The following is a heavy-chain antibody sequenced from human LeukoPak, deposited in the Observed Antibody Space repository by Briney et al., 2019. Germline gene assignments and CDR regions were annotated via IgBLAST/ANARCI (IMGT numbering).Heavy chain of an antibody. Sequence: SETLSLTCTVSGGSISSSSYYWGWIRQPPGKGLEWIGSIYYSGSTYYNPSLKSRVTISVDTSKNQFSLKLSSVTAADTAVYYCARDRRYYYDSSGTPFDYWGQGTLVTVSS. V-gene: IGHV4-39*07. CDR2: IYYSGST. CDR1: GGSISSSSYY. D-gene: IGHD3-22*01. CDR3: ARDRRYYYDSSGTPFDY. J-gene: IGHJ4*02.